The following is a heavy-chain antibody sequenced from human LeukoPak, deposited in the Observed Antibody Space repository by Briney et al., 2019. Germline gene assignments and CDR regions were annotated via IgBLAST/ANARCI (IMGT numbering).Heavy chain of an antibody. CDR3: ARLRYFDSITNAFDI. CDR2: IIPIFGTA. Sequence: SVKVSCKASGGTFSSYAISWVRQAPGQGLEWMGGIIPIFGTANYAQKFQGRVTITADESTSTAYMELSSLRSEDTAVYYCARLRYFDSITNAFDIWGQGTMVTVSS. J-gene: IGHJ3*02. D-gene: IGHD3-9*01. V-gene: IGHV1-69*13. CDR1: GGTFSSYA.